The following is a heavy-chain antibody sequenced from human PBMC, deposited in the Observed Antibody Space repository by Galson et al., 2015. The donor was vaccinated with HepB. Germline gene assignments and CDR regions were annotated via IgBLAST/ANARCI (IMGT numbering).Heavy chain of an antibody. CDR1: GGSISSADYA. V-gene: IGHV4-30-4*01. Sequence: LSLTCTVSGGSISSADYAWSWIRQPPGKGLEWIGFIYYSGSTYYNPSLKSRGIISVDTSKNQFSLRLSSVTASDTGVYFCAREHYTTTTSYADSWGQGTLVTVSS. D-gene: IGHD2-2*01. CDR2: IYYSGST. CDR3: AREHYTTTTSYADS. J-gene: IGHJ4*02.